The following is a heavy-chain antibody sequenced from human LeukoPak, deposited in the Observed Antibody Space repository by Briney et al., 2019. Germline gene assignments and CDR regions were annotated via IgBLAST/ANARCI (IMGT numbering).Heavy chain of an antibody. J-gene: IGHJ6*03. CDR2: MNPNSGNT. Sequence: ASVKVSCKASGYTFTSYDINWVRQATGQGLEWMGWMNPNSGNTGYAQKFQGRVTITRNTSISTAYMELSSLRSEDTAVYYCARAENGWSSCYPRPRYYYYYMDVWGKGTTVTVSS. CDR3: ARAENGWSSCYPRPRYYYYYMDV. D-gene: IGHD3-3*01. CDR1: GYTFTSYD. V-gene: IGHV1-8*03.